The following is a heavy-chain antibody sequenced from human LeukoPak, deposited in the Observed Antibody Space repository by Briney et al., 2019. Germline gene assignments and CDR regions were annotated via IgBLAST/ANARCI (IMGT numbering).Heavy chain of an antibody. Sequence: GGSLRLSCKPSGFTFGDYAVGWVRQAPGKGLEWVGFIRSKAFGATTDYGASVKGRFTVSRDDSKSIVYLQMNSLKTEDTAVYYCTSDCSCRCYEEMDYWGQGTLVTVSS. V-gene: IGHV3-49*04. J-gene: IGHJ4*02. D-gene: IGHD2-15*01. CDR2: IRSKAFGATT. CDR1: GFTFGDYA. CDR3: TSDCSCRCYEEMDY.